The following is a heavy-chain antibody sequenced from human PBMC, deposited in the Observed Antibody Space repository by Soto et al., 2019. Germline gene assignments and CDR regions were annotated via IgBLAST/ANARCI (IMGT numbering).Heavy chain of an antibody. D-gene: IGHD3-16*01. CDR3: ARDRGEGEIRGNVDYYYYGMDV. CDR1: GGSVSSGSYY. J-gene: IGHJ6*02. V-gene: IGHV4-61*01. Sequence: QVQLQESGPGLVKPSETLSLTCTVSGGSVSSGSYYWSWIRQPPGKGLEWIGYIYYSGSTNYNPPLKGRVIISVDTAKNQFTLKLSSVTAADTAVYYCARDRGEGEIRGNVDYYYYGMDVWGQGTTVTVSS. CDR2: IYYSGST.